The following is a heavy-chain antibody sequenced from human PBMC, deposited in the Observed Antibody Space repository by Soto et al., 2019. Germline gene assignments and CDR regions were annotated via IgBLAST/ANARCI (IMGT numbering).Heavy chain of an antibody. J-gene: IGHJ5*02. Sequence: GASVKVSCKDSGYRFTSYDINWVRQATRQGLEWMGWMNPNSGNTGYAQKFQGRVTMTRNTSISTAYMELSSLRSEDTAVYYCARSPPAYSSGWYGGTNWFDPWGQGTLVTVSS. CDR3: ARSPPAYSSGWYGGTNWFDP. CDR1: GYRFTSYD. CDR2: MNPNSGNT. V-gene: IGHV1-8*01. D-gene: IGHD6-19*01.